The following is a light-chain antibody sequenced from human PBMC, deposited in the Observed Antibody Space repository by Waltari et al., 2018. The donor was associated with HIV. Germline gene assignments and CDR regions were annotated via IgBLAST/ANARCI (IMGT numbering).Light chain of an antibody. CDR3: SSYTGTNTLYV. Sequence: QSALTQPASVSGSPGQSITISCTGTNSDLGAYNYVSWYQQHPGKAPKLLIYEVSNRPSGVSNRFSGSKSGTTASLTISGLQAEDEADYYCSSYTGTNTLYVFGPGTKVTVL. J-gene: IGLJ1*01. CDR2: EVS. CDR1: NSDLGAYNY. V-gene: IGLV2-14*01.